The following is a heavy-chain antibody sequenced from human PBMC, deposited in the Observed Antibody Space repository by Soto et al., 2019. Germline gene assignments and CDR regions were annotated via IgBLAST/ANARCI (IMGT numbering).Heavy chain of an antibody. D-gene: IGHD2-2*02. J-gene: IGHJ4*02. V-gene: IGHV1-3*01. CDR1: GYTFTSFA. Sequence: ASVKVSCKASGYTFTSFAINWVRQAPGQRLEWMGWINAGNGNTKYSQNFQGRVTITRDTSASTAYMELSSLRSEDTAVYYCARDYGYCSSTTCYINSFDYWGQGTLGTVS. CDR2: INAGNGNT. CDR3: ARDYGYCSSTTCYINSFDY.